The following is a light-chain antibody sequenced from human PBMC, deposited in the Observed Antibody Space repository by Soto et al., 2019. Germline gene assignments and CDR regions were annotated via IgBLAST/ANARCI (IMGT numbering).Light chain of an antibody. CDR1: QDVGGY. CDR3: QQYKDWPPLT. V-gene: IGKV3-11*01. CDR2: DAS. Sequence: EIVLTQSPGTLSLSPGERATLSCRASQDVGGYLSWFQQKPGQAPRLLIYDASIRATGIPARFSGSESGTVFTLTINSLEPEDFAVYYCQQYKDWPPLTFGGGTKVDIK. J-gene: IGKJ4*01.